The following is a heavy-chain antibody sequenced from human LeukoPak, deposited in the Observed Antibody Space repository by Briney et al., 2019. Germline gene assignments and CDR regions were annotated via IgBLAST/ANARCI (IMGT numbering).Heavy chain of an antibody. J-gene: IGHJ6*02. D-gene: IGHD3-16*01. V-gene: IGHV4-59*11. CDR3: ARFGVNYDMDV. CDR1: GGSISGHY. CDR2: IHYTGKP. Sequence: SETLSLTCSVSGGSISGHYWTWIRQPPGKGLEWIGQIHYTGKPDYNPSLKSRITISVDTSKNQVSLQVSSVTAADSAIYYCARFGVNYDMDVWGHGTTVTVFS.